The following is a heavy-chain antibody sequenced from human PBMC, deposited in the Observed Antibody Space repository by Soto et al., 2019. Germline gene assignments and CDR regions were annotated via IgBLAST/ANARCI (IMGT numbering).Heavy chain of an antibody. D-gene: IGHD1-7*01. CDR2: ITSRGSTI. Sequence: QVQLVESGGGLVKPGGSLRLSCAVSGFIFSDYDMNWVRQAPGKGLEWVSYITSRGSTIHYADSVKGRFTVSRDNGKNSLYLQMHSLRAEDTAVYYCARGSGTVAYWGQGTLVTVSS. CDR1: GFIFSDYD. J-gene: IGHJ4*02. CDR3: ARGSGTVAY. V-gene: IGHV3-11*01.